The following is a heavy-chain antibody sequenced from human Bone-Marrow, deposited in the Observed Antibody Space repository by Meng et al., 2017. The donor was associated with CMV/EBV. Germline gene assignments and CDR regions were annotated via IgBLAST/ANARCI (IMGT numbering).Heavy chain of an antibody. Sequence: GESLKISCAASGFTFSGSAMHWVRQASGKGLEWVGRIRSKANSYATAYAASVKGRFTISRDNAKNSLYLQMNSLRAEDTAVYYCASGSYFDYWGQGTLVTVSS. CDR3: ASGSYFDY. CDR2: IRSKANSYAT. D-gene: IGHD1-26*01. V-gene: IGHV3-73*01. CDR1: GFTFSGSA. J-gene: IGHJ4*02.